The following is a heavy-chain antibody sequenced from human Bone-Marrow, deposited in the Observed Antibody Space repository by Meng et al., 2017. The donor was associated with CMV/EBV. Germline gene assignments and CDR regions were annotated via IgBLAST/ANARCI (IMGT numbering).Heavy chain of an antibody. V-gene: IGHV3-30*04. CDR3: ARDAATVGTHPPDY. CDR2: ISYDEVDK. J-gene: IGHJ4*02. Sequence: GESLKISCAASGFTFDDNTMHWVRQAPGKGLEWVTVISYDEVDKYYADSVKGRFTISRDNSKNTLYLQMNNLTAEDTALYYCARDAATVGTHPPDYWGQGTLVTVSS. D-gene: IGHD4-23*01. CDR1: GFTFDDNT.